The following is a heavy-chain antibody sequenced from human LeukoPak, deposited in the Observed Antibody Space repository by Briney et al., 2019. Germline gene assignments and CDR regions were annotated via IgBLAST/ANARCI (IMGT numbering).Heavy chain of an antibody. V-gene: IGHV3-30*02. J-gene: IGHJ4*02. D-gene: IGHD1-26*01. CDR1: GFTFSSYG. CDR2: IRYDGSNK. Sequence: GGSLRLSCAASGFTFSSYGMHWVRQAAGKGLEWVAFIRYDGSNKDYADSVKGRFTISRDNSKNTMYLQMNSLRAEDTAVYYCAKDHGGSYSESFDYWGQGTLVTVSS. CDR3: AKDHGGSYSESFDY.